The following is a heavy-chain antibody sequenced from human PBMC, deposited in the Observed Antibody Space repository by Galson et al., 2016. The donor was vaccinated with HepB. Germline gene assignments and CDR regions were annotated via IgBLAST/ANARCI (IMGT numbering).Heavy chain of an antibody. CDR1: GFTFSGYN. CDR2: ISSGSTR. Sequence: SLRLSCAASGFTFSGYNMDWVRQAPGKGLEWVSYISSGSTRYYADSVKGRFTISRDNSKNTLYLQMNSLRAEDTAVYYCASLRFKGFDLWGRGTLVTVSS. D-gene: IGHD3-3*01. J-gene: IGHJ2*01. CDR3: ASLRFKGFDL. V-gene: IGHV3-48*01.